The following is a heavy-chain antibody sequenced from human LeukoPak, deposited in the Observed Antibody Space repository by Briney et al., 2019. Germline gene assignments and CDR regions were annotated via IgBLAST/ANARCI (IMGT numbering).Heavy chain of an antibody. D-gene: IGHD6-19*01. CDR3: ARRDSSGWYYFDY. V-gene: IGHV4-59*08. J-gene: IGHJ4*02. CDR2: IYYSGST. CDR1: GGSISSYY. Sequence: SETLPLTCTVSGGSISSYYWSWIRQPPGKGLEWIGYIYYSGSTNYNPSLKSRVTISVDTSKNQFSLKLSSVTAADTAVYYCARRDSSGWYYFDYWGQGTLVTVSS.